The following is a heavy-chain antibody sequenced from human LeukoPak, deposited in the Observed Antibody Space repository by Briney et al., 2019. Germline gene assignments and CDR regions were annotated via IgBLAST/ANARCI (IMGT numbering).Heavy chain of an antibody. CDR2: ISAYNGNT. CDR3: ARGGYGPEGDYFDY. Sequence: ASVKVSCKASGYTFTSYGISWVRQAPGQGLEWMGWISAYNGNTNYAQRFQDRVTMTTDTSTSTAYMELRSLRSDDTAVYHCARGGYGPEGDYFDYWGQGTLVTVSS. CDR1: GYTFTSYG. D-gene: IGHD5-18*01. V-gene: IGHV1-18*01. J-gene: IGHJ4*02.